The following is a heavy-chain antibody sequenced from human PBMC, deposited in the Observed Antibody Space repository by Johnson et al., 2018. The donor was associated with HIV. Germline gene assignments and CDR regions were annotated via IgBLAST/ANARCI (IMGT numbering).Heavy chain of an antibody. D-gene: IGHD6-19*01. CDR2: ISYDGHDK. V-gene: IGHV3-30*18. J-gene: IGHJ3*02. CDR3: AKIIGYSSGLEI. Sequence: VQLVESGGGVVRPGGSLRLSCAASGFTFSRYWMSWVRQAPGKGLEWVAVISYDGHDKYYADSLTGRFTISRDNSKNTLYLQMNSLRAEDTAVYYCAKIIGYSSGLEIWGQGTVVTVSS. CDR1: GFTFSRYW.